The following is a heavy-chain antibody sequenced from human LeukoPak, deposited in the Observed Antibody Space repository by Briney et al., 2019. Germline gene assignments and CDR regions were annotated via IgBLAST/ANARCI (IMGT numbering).Heavy chain of an antibody. CDR3: ARGLGYCSSTSCYLGTNNWFDP. V-gene: IGHV4-30-4*08. J-gene: IGHJ5*02. D-gene: IGHD2-2*01. CDR1: GGSISSGDYY. Sequence: PSQTLSLTCTVSGGSISSGDYYWSWIRQPPGKGLEWIGYIYYSGSTYYNPSLKSRVTISVDTSKNQFSLKLSSVTAADTAVYYCARGLGYCSSTSCYLGTNNWFDPWGQGTLVTVSS. CDR2: IYYSGST.